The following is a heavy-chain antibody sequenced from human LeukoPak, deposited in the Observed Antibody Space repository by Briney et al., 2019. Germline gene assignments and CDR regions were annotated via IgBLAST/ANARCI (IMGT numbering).Heavy chain of an antibody. CDR1: GYTFTDYY. CDR3: ARHSRGRWYVFDY. V-gene: IGHV1-2*02. Sequence: ASVKVSCKASGYTFTDYYMHWVRQAPGQGLEWMGWIKPNSGGTKYAQNFQGRVTMTSDTSISTAYMELSRLRSDDTAVYYCARHSRGRWYVFDYWGQGTLVTVSS. CDR2: IKPNSGGT. J-gene: IGHJ4*02. D-gene: IGHD6-13*01.